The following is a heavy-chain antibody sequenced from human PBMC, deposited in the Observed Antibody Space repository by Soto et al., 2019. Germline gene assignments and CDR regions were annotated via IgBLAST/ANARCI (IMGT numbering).Heavy chain of an antibody. J-gene: IGHJ4*02. CDR3: ARADMITFGGVIVMGPYFDY. CDR1: GGSISSGGDY. D-gene: IGHD3-16*02. CDR2: IYYSGST. V-gene: IGHV4-30-4*01. Sequence: SETLSLTCAVSGGSISSGGDYWSWIRQSPGKGLEWIGYIYYSGSTYYNPSLKSRVTISVDTSKNQFSLKLSSVTAADTAVYYCARADMITFGGVIVMGPYFDYWGQGTLVTVSS.